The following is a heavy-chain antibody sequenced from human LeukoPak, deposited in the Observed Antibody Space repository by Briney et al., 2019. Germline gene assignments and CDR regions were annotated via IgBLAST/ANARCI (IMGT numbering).Heavy chain of an antibody. V-gene: IGHV1-18*01. CDR3: ARRGDPDYGGKVSLD. J-gene: IGHJ4*02. D-gene: IGHD4-23*01. Sequence: ASVKVSCKASGYIFTDCGITWVRQAPGQGLEWMGWISAYNGNTNYAQKFQDRVTMTTDTSTSTAYMELRSLRSDYTAVYYCARRGDPDYGGKVSLDWGEGTLVTVSS. CDR1: GYIFTDCG. CDR2: ISAYNGNT.